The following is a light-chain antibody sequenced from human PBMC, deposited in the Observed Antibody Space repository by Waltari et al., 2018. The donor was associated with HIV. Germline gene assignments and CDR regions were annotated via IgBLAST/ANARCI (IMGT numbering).Light chain of an antibody. Sequence: DIVMTQSPDSLAVSLGERATINCKSSQSVLYSFNNENYLTWYQQKQGQPPNLLIYWASTRESWVTDRFSGSGSGTDFTLTISSLQAEDVAVYYCQQYYSTPPTFGQGTKVEIK. CDR2: WAS. J-gene: IGKJ1*01. CDR3: QQYYSTPPT. CDR1: QSVLYSFNNENY. V-gene: IGKV4-1*01.